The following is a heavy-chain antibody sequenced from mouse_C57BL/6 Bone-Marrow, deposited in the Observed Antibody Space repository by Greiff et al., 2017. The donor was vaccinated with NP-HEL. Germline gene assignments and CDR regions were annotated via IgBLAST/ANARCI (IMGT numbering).Heavy chain of an antibody. Sequence: EVQLQQSVAELVRPGASVKLSCTASGFNIKNTYMHWVKQRPEQGLEWIGRIDPANGNTKYAPKFQGKATITADTSSNTAYLQLSSLTSEDTAIYYCARNFPYYYGSRGRLYYFDYWGQGTTLTVSS. CDR3: ARNFPYYYGSRGRLYYFDY. J-gene: IGHJ2*01. CDR1: GFNIKNTY. CDR2: IDPANGNT. D-gene: IGHD1-1*01. V-gene: IGHV14-3*01.